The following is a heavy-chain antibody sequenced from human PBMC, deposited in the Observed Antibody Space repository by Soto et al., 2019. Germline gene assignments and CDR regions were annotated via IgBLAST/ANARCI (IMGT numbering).Heavy chain of an antibody. CDR3: AMEYCSSTGCYRDY. CDR1: GGTFSSYT. D-gene: IGHD2-2*02. CDR2: IIPILGIA. V-gene: IGHV1-69*02. Sequence: QVQLVQSGAEVKKPGSSVKVSCKASGGTFSSYTISWVRQAPGQGLEWMGRIIPILGIANYAQKFQGRVTIXAXKXXSTAYMELSSLRSEDTAVYYCAMEYCSSTGCYRDYWGQGTLVTVSS. J-gene: IGHJ4*02.